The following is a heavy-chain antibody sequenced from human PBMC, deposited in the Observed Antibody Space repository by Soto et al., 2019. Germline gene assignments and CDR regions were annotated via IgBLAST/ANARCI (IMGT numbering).Heavy chain of an antibody. CDR1: NASISSRKW. D-gene: IGHD3-10*01. V-gene: IGHV4-4*02. Sequence: SETLSLTCTVSNASISSRKWWTWVRLTPGKGLEWIGEIYHSGSINHNPSLKSRVTMSVDKSNNQFSLKMTSVTAADTAVYYCASKFGELLADAFDIWGQGTVVTVSS. CDR2: IYHSGSI. CDR3: ASKFGELLADAFDI. J-gene: IGHJ3*02.